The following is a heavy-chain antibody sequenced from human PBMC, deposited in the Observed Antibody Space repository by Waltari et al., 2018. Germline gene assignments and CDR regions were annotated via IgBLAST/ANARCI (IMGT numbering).Heavy chain of an antibody. CDR1: GYSISSGYY. J-gene: IGHJ3*02. V-gene: IGHV4-38-2*02. CDR3: ARDKVPGAFDI. Sequence: QVQLQESGPGLVKPSETLSLTCTVSGYSISSGYYWGWIRQPPGKGLEWIGSIYHSGSTYYNPSRKSRVTISVDTSKNQFSLKLSSVTAADTAVYYCARDKVPGAFDIWGQGTMVTVSS. CDR2: IYHSGST.